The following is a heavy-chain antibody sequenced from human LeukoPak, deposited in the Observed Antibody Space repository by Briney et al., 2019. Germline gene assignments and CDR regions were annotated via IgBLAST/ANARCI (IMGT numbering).Heavy chain of an antibody. CDR1: GGSLSSSSYY. CDR2: IYYSGST. CDR3: ATRDLTVDY. D-gene: IGHD2-21*02. Sequence: SETLSLTCTVSGGSLSSSSYYWGWIRQPPGKGLEWIGSIYYSGSTYYNPSLKSRVTISVDTSKNQFSLKLSSVTAADTAVYYCATRDLTVDYWGQGTLVTVSS. J-gene: IGHJ4*02. V-gene: IGHV4-39*01.